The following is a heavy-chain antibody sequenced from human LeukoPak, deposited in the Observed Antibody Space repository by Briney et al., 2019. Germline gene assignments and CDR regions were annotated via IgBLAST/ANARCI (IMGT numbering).Heavy chain of an antibody. CDR1: GFTFTSYA. CDR3: ARDSDSSGHYYMDYFDY. D-gene: IGHD3-22*01. J-gene: IGHJ4*02. Sequence: GGSLRLSCAASGFTFTSYAMNWVRQAPGKGLEWVSSISSSSRDINYADSVKGRFTISRDNAWNSLYLQMNSLRAEDTAVYYCARDSDSSGHYYMDYFDYWGQGALVTVSS. CDR2: ISSSSRDI. V-gene: IGHV3-21*01.